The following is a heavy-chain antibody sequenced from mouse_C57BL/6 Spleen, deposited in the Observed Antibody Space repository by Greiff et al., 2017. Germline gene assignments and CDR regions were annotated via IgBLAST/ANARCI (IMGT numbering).Heavy chain of an antibody. J-gene: IGHJ2*01. V-gene: IGHV3-6*01. Sequence: VQLQQSGPGLVKPSQSLSLTCSVTGYSITSGYYWNWIRQFPGNKLVWMGYISYDGSNNYNPSLQNRISITCDTSKNQFFLKLNSVTTEDTATYYCASYYRGVFDYWGQGTTLTVSS. CDR2: ISYDGSN. D-gene: IGHD2-12*01. CDR3: ASYYRGVFDY. CDR1: GYSITSGYY.